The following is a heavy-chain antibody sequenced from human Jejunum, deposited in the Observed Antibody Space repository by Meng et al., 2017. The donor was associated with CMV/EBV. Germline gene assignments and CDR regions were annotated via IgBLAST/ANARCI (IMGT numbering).Heavy chain of an antibody. CDR2: ISWDDGSA. J-gene: IGHJ4*02. D-gene: IGHD2-2*01. Sequence: FDAYAMHWVRQAPGKGLEWVSLISWDDGSAYYADSVKGRFTISRDNSKNSLYLQMNSLRAEDTALYYCAKPYCSSTSCYDYYFDYWGQGTVVTVSS. CDR3: AKPYCSSTSCYDYYFDY. V-gene: IGHV3-43D*03. CDR1: FDAYA.